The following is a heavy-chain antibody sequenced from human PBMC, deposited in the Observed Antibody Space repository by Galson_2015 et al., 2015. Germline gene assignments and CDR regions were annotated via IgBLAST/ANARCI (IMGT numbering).Heavy chain of an antibody. Sequence: SLRLSCAASGFAFSDYDMNWVRQAPGKGLEWVSLIRDSGGSTYYADSVKGRFTISRDNSKHTQYLQMKSLRPEDTAEHYCANGGATGAGGSSYYMDVWGKGTTVTVSS. CDR2: IRDSGGST. CDR1: GFAFSDYD. CDR3: ANGGATGAGGSSYYMDV. D-gene: IGHD3-10*01. V-gene: IGHV3-23*01. J-gene: IGHJ6*03.